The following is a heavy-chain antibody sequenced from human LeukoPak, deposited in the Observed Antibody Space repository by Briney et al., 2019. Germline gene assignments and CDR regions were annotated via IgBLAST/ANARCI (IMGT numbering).Heavy chain of an antibody. CDR2: IRSKAYGGTT. CDR1: GFTFGDYA. Sequence: GGPLRLSCTASGFTFGDYAMSWVRQAPGKGLEWVGFIRSKAYGGTTEYAASVKGRFTISRDDSKSIAYLQTNSLKTEDTAVYYCTSMLGYCSSTSCPRGYYYYYMDVWGKGTTVTVSS. V-gene: IGHV3-49*04. D-gene: IGHD2-2*01. CDR3: TSMLGYCSSTSCPRGYYYYYMDV. J-gene: IGHJ6*03.